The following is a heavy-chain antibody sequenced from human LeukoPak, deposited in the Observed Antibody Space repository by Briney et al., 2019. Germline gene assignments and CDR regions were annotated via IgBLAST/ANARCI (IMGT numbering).Heavy chain of an antibody. CDR1: GGSISISSYY. J-gene: IGHJ4*02. CDR3: ARGPPFLTATFDY. Sequence: PSETLSLTCTVSGGSISISSYYWGWIRQPPGKGLEWIGSIYYSVSTYYNPSLKSRVTISVDTSKNQFSLKLSSVTAADTAVYYCARGPPFLTATFDYWGQGTLVTVSS. CDR2: IYYSVST. D-gene: IGHD5-18*01. V-gene: IGHV4-39*01.